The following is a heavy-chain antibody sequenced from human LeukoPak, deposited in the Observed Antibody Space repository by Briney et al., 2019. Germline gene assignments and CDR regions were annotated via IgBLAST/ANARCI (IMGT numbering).Heavy chain of an antibody. CDR3: ARDLVVGRDGYRVYFDY. D-gene: IGHD5-24*01. V-gene: IGHV3-30*03. Sequence: GGSLRLSCAASGFTFSSYGMHWVRQAPGKGLEWVAVISYDGSNKYYADSVKGRFTISRDNSKNTLYLQMNSLRAKDTAVYYCARDLVVGRDGYRVYFDYWGQGTLVTVSS. J-gene: IGHJ4*02. CDR2: ISYDGSNK. CDR1: GFTFSSYG.